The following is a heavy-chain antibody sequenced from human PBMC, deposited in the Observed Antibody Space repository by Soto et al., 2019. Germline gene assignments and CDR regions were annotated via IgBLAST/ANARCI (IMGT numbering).Heavy chain of an antibody. Sequence: QVQLVESGGGVVQPGRSLRLSCAASGFTFSSYAMHWVRQAPGKGLEWVAVISYDGSNKYYADSVKGRFTISRDNSKNTLYLQMNSLSAEDTAVYYCARDRTEAKGWNYVGITDYWGQGTLVTVSS. CDR1: GFTFSSYA. D-gene: IGHD1-7*01. CDR2: ISYDGSNK. J-gene: IGHJ4*02. CDR3: ARDRTEAKGWNYVGITDY. V-gene: IGHV3-30-3*01.